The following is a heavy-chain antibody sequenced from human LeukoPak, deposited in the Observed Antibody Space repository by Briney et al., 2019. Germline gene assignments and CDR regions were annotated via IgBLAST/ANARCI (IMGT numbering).Heavy chain of an antibody. J-gene: IGHJ4*02. D-gene: IGHD2-15*01. CDR2: LSDDGSNK. V-gene: IGHV3-30-3*01. CDR1: GFTFSSYA. CDR3: ARDKTPGLDY. Sequence: GRSLRLSCAASGFTFSSYAMHWVRQAPGKGLEWVAVLSDDGSNKYYADSVKGRFTISRDNFKNTLYLQMNSLRAEDTAVYYYARDKTPGLDYWGQGTLVTVSS.